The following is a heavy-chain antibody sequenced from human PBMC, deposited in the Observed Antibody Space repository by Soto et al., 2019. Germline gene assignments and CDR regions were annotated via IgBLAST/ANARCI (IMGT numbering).Heavy chain of an antibody. V-gene: IGHV4-59*01. D-gene: IGHD6-6*01. CDR2: IYYSGST. J-gene: IGHJ5*02. Sequence: SETLSLTCTVSGGSISSYYWSWIRQPPGKGLEWIGYIYYSGSTNYNPSLKSRVTISVDTSKNQFSLKLSSVTAADTAVYYCARGSIAARPLGVGAWFDPWGQGTLVTVSS. CDR1: GGSISSYY. CDR3: ARGSIAARPLGVGAWFDP.